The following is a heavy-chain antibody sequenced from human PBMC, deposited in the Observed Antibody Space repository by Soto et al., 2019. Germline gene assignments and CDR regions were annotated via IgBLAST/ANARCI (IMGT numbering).Heavy chain of an antibody. V-gene: IGHV1-18*04. CDR1: GYTFINYG. CDR3: ARGPAVAGNVVRFDP. J-gene: IGHJ5*02. CDR2: ISGYTGDT. Sequence: ASVKVSCKACGYTFINYGITWVRQAPGQGLEWMGWISGYTGDTNYAQKFQGRVTMTTDTSTSTAYMDLRSLRSDDTAVYYCARGPAVAGNVVRFDPWGQGTLVSVSS. D-gene: IGHD6-19*01.